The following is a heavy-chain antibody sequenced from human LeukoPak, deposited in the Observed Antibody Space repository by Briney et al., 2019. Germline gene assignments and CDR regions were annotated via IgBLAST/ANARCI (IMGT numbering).Heavy chain of an antibody. CDR2: ISGSSGYI. D-gene: IGHD1-26*01. V-gene: IGHV3-21*01. CDR3: ARPWEVQQPFDS. J-gene: IGHJ4*02. CDR1: GFTFSSYS. Sequence: GGSLRLSCAASGFTFSSYSMNWVRQAPGKGLEWVSSISGSSGYIYQADSVKGRFTISRDNAKNSPYLQMNSLRAEDTAVYYCARPWEVQQPFDSWGQGTLVTVSS.